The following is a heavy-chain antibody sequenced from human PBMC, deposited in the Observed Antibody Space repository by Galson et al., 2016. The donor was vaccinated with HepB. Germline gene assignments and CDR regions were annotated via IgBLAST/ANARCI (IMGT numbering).Heavy chain of an antibody. CDR1: GFRFSTYA. CDR3: AREGAEMAVAGTAFDF. Sequence: SLRLSCAASGFRFSTYAMTWVRQAPGKGLEWVSGITGTTFATYYAHSVRGRFTISRDNSNHMLYLHMNSLRAEDTAVYYCAREGAEMAVAGTAFDFWGRGTLVTVSS. J-gene: IGHJ4*02. CDR2: ITGTTFAT. V-gene: IGHV3-23*01. D-gene: IGHD6-19*01.